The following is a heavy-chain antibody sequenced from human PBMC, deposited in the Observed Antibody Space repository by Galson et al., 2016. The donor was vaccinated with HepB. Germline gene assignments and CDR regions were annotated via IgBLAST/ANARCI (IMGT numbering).Heavy chain of an antibody. CDR1: GFSLTTDAVG. Sequence: PALVKPTQTLTLTCTVSGFSLTTDAVGVAWLRQPPGGALEWLALIFWDDDKRYSPSLKTRLTITRDTSKNHVVLTMTNLAPVDTGTYYCAHRRTFGGYFDFWGLGTLVTVSS. CDR3: AHRRTFGGYFDF. CDR2: IFWDDDK. D-gene: IGHD3-10*01. J-gene: IGHJ4*02. V-gene: IGHV2-5*02.